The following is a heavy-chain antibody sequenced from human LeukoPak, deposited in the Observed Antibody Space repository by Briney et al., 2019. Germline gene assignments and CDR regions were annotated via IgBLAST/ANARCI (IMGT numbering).Heavy chain of an antibody. CDR2: IDGSGDKT. D-gene: IGHD7-27*01. CDR1: GFTFSNFA. Sequence: LPGGSLRLSCAASGFTFSNFAIRWVRQVPGKGLEWVSSIDGSGDKTHYPDSVRGRFTVSRGNSKNTLYLQMNSLRVEDTATYFCAKVQFNWGPVDYWGQGTPVIVSS. J-gene: IGHJ4*02. V-gene: IGHV3-23*01. CDR3: AKVQFNWGPVDY.